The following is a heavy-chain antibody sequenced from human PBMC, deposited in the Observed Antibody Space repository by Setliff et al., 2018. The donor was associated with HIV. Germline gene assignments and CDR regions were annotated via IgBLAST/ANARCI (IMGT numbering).Heavy chain of an antibody. CDR3: ARVVPREVAPGGFDI. J-gene: IGHJ3*02. Sequence: LSLTCAVSGYSVSSGYYWGWIRQPPGEGLEWIASIYYSGSTYYAPSLKSRVTISVDTSKNQFSLKLTSVTAADTAVYFCARVVPREVAPGGFDIWGQGTMVTVSS. V-gene: IGHV4-38-2*01. D-gene: IGHD5-12*01. CDR1: GYSVSSGYY. CDR2: IYYSGST.